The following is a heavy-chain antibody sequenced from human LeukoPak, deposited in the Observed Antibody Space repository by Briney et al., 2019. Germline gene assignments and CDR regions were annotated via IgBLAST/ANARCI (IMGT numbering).Heavy chain of an antibody. D-gene: IGHD2-21*02. CDR1: GGSISGYY. J-gene: IGHJ3*02. Sequence: KPSETLSLTCTVSGGSISGYYWSWIRQPPGKGLEWIGYMSNSGSTNYNPSLKSRVTISVDTSKNHFSLKLSSVTAADTAVYYCARGTPGGVTATQGDAFDIWGQGTMVTVSS. V-gene: IGHV4-59*12. CDR2: MSNSGST. CDR3: ARGTPGGVTATQGDAFDI.